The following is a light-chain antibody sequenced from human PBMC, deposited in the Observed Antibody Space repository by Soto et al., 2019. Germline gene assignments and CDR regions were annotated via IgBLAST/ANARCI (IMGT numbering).Light chain of an antibody. CDR1: SSDVGGYNY. J-gene: IGLJ3*02. CDR2: EVT. CDR3: SSYAASNNFYFV. Sequence: QSALTQPPSASGSPGQSVTISCTGTSSDVGGYNYVSWYQQYPGRAPKLMIYEVTKRPSGVPDRFSGSKSGNTASRTVSGLQAADEADYYCSSYAASNNFYFVFGGGTQLTVL. V-gene: IGLV2-8*01.